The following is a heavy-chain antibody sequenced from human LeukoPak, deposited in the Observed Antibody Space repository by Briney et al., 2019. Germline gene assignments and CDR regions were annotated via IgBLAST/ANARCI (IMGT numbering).Heavy chain of an antibody. CDR2: ISGSGGST. J-gene: IGHJ4*02. CDR3: AKDHYYGSGFTDY. D-gene: IGHD3-10*01. Sequence: GGSLRLSCAASGFTFSSYAMSWVRQAPGKGLEWVSAISGSGGSTYYADSVKGRFTISRDNSKSTLYLQMNSLRAEDTAVYYCAKDHYYGSGFTDYWGQGTLVTVSS. V-gene: IGHV3-23*01. CDR1: GFTFSSYA.